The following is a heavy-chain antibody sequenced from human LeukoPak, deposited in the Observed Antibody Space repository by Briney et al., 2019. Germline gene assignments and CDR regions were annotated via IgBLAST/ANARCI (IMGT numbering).Heavy chain of an antibody. V-gene: IGHV3-66*01. CDR1: GFTVSSNY. D-gene: IGHD3-3*01. Sequence: PGGSLRLSCAASGFTVSSNYMSWVRQAPGKGLEWVSVIYSGGSTYYADSVKGRFTISRDNSKNTLYLQMNSLRAEGTAVYYCAKGDVLRFLEWLSNSNYYYGMDVWGQGTTVTVSS. CDR2: IYSGGST. CDR3: AKGDVLRFLEWLSNSNYYYGMDV. J-gene: IGHJ6*02.